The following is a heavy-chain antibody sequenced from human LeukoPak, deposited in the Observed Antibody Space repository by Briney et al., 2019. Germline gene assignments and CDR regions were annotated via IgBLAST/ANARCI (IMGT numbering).Heavy chain of an antibody. CDR3: ARGKTEKWGYFDY. D-gene: IGHD1-26*01. Sequence: SETLSLTCAISDEPFSGYYWGWIRQPPGKGLELIGEINRNGNTDYNPSLKSRVSMSIDTSKNQFSLKLVSVTAADTAVYYCARGKTEKWGYFDYWGQGTLVTVSS. CDR2: INRNGNT. V-gene: IGHV4-34*01. J-gene: IGHJ4*02. CDR1: DEPFSGYY.